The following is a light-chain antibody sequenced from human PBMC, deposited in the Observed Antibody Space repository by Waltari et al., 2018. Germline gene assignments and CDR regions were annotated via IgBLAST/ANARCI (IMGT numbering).Light chain of an antibody. CDR3: QQLINYPRVT. J-gene: IGKJ4*01. Sequence: IQLTQSPSYLSASVGVRVTITCRASQGISSYLAWYQQKPGKATNLLIYDASTLQSGVPSRFSGSGSGTDFTLTISSLQPEDFATYYCQQLINYPRVTFGGGTKVEIK. CDR1: QGISSY. V-gene: IGKV1-9*01. CDR2: DAS.